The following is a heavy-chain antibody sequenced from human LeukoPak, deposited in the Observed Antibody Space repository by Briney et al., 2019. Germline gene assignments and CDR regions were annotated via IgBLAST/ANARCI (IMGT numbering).Heavy chain of an antibody. J-gene: IGHJ4*02. CDR3: ARDSGSGSYYLDY. Sequence: GGSLRLSCAASGFTFSSYGMHWVRQAPGKGLEWVAVIWYDGSNKYYADSVKGRFTISRDNTKNTLYLQMNLLSPEDTAVYYCARDSGSGSYYLDYWGQGTLVTVSS. D-gene: IGHD3-10*01. CDR2: IWYDGSNK. V-gene: IGHV3-33*01. CDR1: GFTFSSYG.